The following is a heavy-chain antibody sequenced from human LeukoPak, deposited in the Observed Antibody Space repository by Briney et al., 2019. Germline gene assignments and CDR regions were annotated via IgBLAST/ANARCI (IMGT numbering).Heavy chain of an antibody. J-gene: IGHJ3*02. CDR3: ARTWGDGSKRGWAFDI. CDR1: GGSTSSYY. CDR2: IYYSGNT. Sequence: SETLSFTCAVPGGSTSSYYCSWSRQPPEKGVWRSGNIYYSGNTKYNPSLKSRVTISADTSMNQFSLKLSSVTAADTAVYYCARTWGDGSKRGWAFDIWGQGTMVTVSS. D-gene: IGHD5-24*01. V-gene: IGHV4-59*08.